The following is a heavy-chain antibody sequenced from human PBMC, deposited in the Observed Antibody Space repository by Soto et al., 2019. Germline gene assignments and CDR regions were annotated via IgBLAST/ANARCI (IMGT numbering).Heavy chain of an antibody. CDR2: INHSGST. J-gene: IGHJ5*02. D-gene: IGHD6-13*01. CDR3: ASVAAATNWFDP. V-gene: IGHV4-34*01. CDR1: GGSFSGYY. Sequence: XETLCLTCAVYGGSFSGYYWSWIRQPPGKGLEWIGEINHSGSTNYNPSLKSRVTISVDTSKNQVSLKLSSVTAADTAVYYCASVAAATNWFDPWGQGTLVTVSS.